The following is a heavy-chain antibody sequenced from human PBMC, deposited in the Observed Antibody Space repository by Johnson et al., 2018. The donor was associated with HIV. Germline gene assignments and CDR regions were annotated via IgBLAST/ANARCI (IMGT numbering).Heavy chain of an antibody. D-gene: IGHD3-3*01. Sequence: QVLLVESGGGVVQPGRSLRLSCAASGFTFSSYAMHWVRQAPGKGLECVAAISYDGSNKYYADSVKGRFTISRDNSKNTLYLQMNSLRAEDTAVYYCAKELAERSGYYADAFDIWGQGTMVTVSS. CDR1: GFTFSSYA. CDR3: AKELAERSGYYADAFDI. CDR2: ISYDGSNK. J-gene: IGHJ3*02. V-gene: IGHV3-30-3*01.